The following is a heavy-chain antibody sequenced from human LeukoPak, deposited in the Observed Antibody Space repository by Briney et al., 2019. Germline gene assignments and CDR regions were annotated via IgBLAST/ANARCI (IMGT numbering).Heavy chain of an antibody. CDR3: ARTEMSPFYYYGMDV. D-gene: IGHD5-24*01. V-gene: IGHV3-48*03. Sequence: GGSLRLSCAASGFTFSNYEMNWVRQAPGKGLEWISFVSRSGGTMYYADSVKGRFTLSRDNAKTSLYLQMNSLRAEDTAVYYCARTEMSPFYYYGMDVWGQGTTVTVSS. CDR2: VSRSGGTM. J-gene: IGHJ6*02. CDR1: GFTFSNYE.